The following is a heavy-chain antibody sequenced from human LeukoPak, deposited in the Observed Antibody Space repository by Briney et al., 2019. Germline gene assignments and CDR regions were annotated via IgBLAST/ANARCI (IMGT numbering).Heavy chain of an antibody. D-gene: IGHD3-3*01. V-gene: IGHV1-8*03. CDR3: ARRAYDFWSGYWSGALYYMDV. Sequence: ASVKVSCKTSGYRFTGYYLHWVRQAPGQGLEWMGWMNPNSGNTGYAQKFQGRVTITRNTSISTAYMELSSLRSEDTAVYYCARRAYDFWSGYWSGALYYMDVWGKGTTVTVSS. CDR1: GYRFTGYY. CDR2: MNPNSGNT. J-gene: IGHJ6*03.